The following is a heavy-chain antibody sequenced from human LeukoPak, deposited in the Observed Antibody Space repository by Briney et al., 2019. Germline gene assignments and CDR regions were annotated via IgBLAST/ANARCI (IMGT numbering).Heavy chain of an antibody. Sequence: SETLSLTCTVSGGSIGSSSYYWGWIRQPPGKGLEWIGSIYYSGSTYYNPSLKSRVTISVDTSKNQFSLKLSSVTAADTAVYYCARLRWESSWHDFDYWGQGTLVTVSS. CDR3: ARLRWESSWHDFDY. CDR2: IYYSGST. D-gene: IGHD6-13*01. CDR1: GGSIGSSSYY. V-gene: IGHV4-39*01. J-gene: IGHJ4*02.